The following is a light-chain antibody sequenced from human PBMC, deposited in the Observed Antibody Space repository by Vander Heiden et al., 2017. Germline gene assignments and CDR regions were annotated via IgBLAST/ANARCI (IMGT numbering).Light chain of an antibody. J-gene: IGKJ5*01. Sequence: VMPHSLATLSVSPGERATLFCRASQSISTTLAWYQQKPGQAPRLLIYGAANRATGIPDRFSGSGSGTEFTLTISSLQSEDFAVYYCQQYNKWPPITFGQGTRLEIK. CDR2: GAA. V-gene: IGKV3-15*01. CDR1: QSISTT. CDR3: QQYNKWPPIT.